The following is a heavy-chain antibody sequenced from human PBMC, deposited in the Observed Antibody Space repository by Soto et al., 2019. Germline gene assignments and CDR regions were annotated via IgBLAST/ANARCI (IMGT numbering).Heavy chain of an antibody. J-gene: IGHJ4*02. D-gene: IGHD6-13*01. CDR2: IYPGDSDT. Sequence: GESLKISCKGSGYSFTSYWIGWVRQMPGKGLEWMGIIYPGDSDTRYSPSFQGQVTISADKSISTAYLQWSSLKASDTAMYYCASGAYGIAAAGYFDYWGQGTLVTVSS. CDR1: GYSFTSYW. CDR3: ASGAYGIAAAGYFDY. V-gene: IGHV5-51*01.